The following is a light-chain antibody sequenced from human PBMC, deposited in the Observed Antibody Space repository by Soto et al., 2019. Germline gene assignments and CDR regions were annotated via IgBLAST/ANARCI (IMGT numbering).Light chain of an antibody. CDR3: QEYGSSPVT. CDR2: GAS. V-gene: IGKV3-20*01. Sequence: EIVLTQSPGSLSLSPGERATLSCRGSQSVTTNYLAWYQQKPGQAPRLLIYGASSGATGIPDRFSGSGSGTDFTLTISRLEPEDFAVYYCQEYGSSPVTFGQGTRLDIK. J-gene: IGKJ5*01. CDR1: QSVTTNY.